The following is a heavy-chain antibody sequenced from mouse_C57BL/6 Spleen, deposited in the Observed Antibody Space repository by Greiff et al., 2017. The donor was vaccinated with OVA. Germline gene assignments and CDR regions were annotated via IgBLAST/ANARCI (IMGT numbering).Heavy chain of an antibody. CDR1: GYTFTSYW. CDR2: IYPSDSET. Sequence: QVQLRQPGAELVRPGSSVKLSCKASGYTFTSYWMDWVKQRPGQGLEWIGNIYPSDSETHYNQKFKDKATLTVDKSSSTAYMQLSSLTSEDSAVYYCAVGWPYYFDYWGQGTTLTVSS. CDR3: AVGWPYYFDY. J-gene: IGHJ2*01. V-gene: IGHV1-61*01. D-gene: IGHD1-1*02.